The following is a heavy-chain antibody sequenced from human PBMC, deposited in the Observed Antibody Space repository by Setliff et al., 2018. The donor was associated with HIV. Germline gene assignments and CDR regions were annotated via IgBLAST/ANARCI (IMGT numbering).Heavy chain of an antibody. CDR3: ASPTYVYDSSGYYYGLPNWYFDL. J-gene: IGHJ2*01. Sequence: SETLSLTCTVSGDSTSSSSSYWGWIRQPPGKGLEWIGSIYYSGSTYYNPSLKSRVTISVDTSKNQFSLKLSSVTAEDTAVYYCASPTYVYDSSGYYYGLPNWYFDLWGRGTLVTVSS. D-gene: IGHD3-22*01. CDR2: IYYSGST. V-gene: IGHV4-39*01. CDR1: GDSTSSSSSY.